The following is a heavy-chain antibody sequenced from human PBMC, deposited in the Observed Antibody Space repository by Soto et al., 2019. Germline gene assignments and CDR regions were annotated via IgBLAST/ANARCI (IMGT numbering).Heavy chain of an antibody. J-gene: IGHJ4*02. CDR2: IDPSDSYT. Sequence: PGESLKISCKGSGYSFNRFWINWVRQKPGKGLEWIGRIDPSDSYTDYSPSFQGHVTISVDKSANTAYLQWNSLKTSDTAMYYCARRAIMPPKPLGYWGQGTQVTVSS. CDR1: GYSFNRFW. CDR3: ARRAIMPPKPLGY. V-gene: IGHV5-10-1*01. D-gene: IGHD2-2*01.